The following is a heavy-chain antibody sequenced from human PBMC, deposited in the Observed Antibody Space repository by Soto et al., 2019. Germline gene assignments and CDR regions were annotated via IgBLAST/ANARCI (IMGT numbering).Heavy chain of an antibody. CDR1: GGTFSSYT. V-gene: IGHV1-69*04. J-gene: IGHJ6*02. D-gene: IGHD3-10*01. CDR2: IIPILGIA. Sequence: GASVKVSCKASGGTFSSYTISWVRQAPGQGLEWMGRIIPILGIANYAQKFQGRVTITADKSTSTAYMELSSLRSEDTAVYYCARDYYGSGSYLGMDVWGQGTTVTVSS. CDR3: ARDYYGSGSYLGMDV.